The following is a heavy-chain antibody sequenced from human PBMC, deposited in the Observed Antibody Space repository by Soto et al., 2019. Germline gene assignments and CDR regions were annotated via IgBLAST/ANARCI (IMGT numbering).Heavy chain of an antibody. CDR1: GFTFSRYG. D-gene: IGHD3-10*01. J-gene: IGHJ4*02. CDR3: ASVASGTMVRGAFDY. CDR2: IWYDGSNN. Sequence: QVQLVESGGGVVQPGRSLRLSCAASGFTFSRYGMHWVSQAPGKGLAWVAVIWYDGSNNYDADSVKGRLTISRDNSKNTLYLQRNSLRAEDTAVYYCASVASGTMVRGAFDYWVQGTLVTVSS. V-gene: IGHV3-33*01.